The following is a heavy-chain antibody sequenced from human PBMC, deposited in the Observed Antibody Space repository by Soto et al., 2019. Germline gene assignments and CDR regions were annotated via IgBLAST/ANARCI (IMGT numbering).Heavy chain of an antibody. CDR1: KFSFNNYW. CDR3: VREPWGFSGSWYDY. V-gene: IGHV3-74*01. CDR2: INHDGTKT. J-gene: IGHJ4*02. D-gene: IGHD6-13*01. Sequence: PGGSLRLSCVASKFSFNNYWMHWFRQVPGKGPAWVSRINHDGTKTEYADSVKGRFTISRDNTKNTLYLQMNSLRVEDTAMYSCVREPWGFSGSWYDYWGQGTPVTVSS.